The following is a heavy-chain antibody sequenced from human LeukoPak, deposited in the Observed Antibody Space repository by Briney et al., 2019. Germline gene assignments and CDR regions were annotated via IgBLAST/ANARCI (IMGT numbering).Heavy chain of an antibody. CDR3: ARDLKTDYDSSGYCFDY. V-gene: IGHV3-11*01. J-gene: IGHJ4*02. CDR1: GFTFSDYY. D-gene: IGHD3-22*01. Sequence: PGGSLRLSCAASGFTFSDYYMSWIRQAPGKGLEWVSYISSGSTIYYADSVKGRFTISRDNAKNSLYLQMNSLRAEDTAVYYCARDLKTDYDSSGYCFDYWGQGTLVTVSS. CDR2: ISSGSTI.